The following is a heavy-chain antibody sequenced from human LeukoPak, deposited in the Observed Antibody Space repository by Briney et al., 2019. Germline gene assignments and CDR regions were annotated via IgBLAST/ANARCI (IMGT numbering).Heavy chain of an antibody. V-gene: IGHV1-18*01. Sequence: ASVKVSCKASGYTSTSYGISWVRQAPGQGLEWMGWISAYNGNTNYAQKLQGRVTMTTDTSTSTAYMELRSLRSDDTAVYYCAKYLRYGDYVDGYFDLWGRGTLVTVSS. D-gene: IGHD4-17*01. CDR2: ISAYNGNT. CDR1: GYTSTSYG. CDR3: AKYLRYGDYVDGYFDL. J-gene: IGHJ2*01.